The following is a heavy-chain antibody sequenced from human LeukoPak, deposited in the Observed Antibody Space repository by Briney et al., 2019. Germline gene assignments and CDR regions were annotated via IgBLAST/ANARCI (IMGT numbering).Heavy chain of an antibody. V-gene: IGHV3-30*02. CDR2: IGHDGSNK. CDR1: GFTFNRYG. J-gene: IGHJ4*02. CDR3: ARDVRIVYYDTSPDY. Sequence: GGSLRLSCAASGFTFNRYGMHWARQAPGKGLEWVAYIGHDGSNKYYADSVKGRFTIARDSSKNTLYLQMNSMRAEDTAVYYCARDVRIVYYDTSPDYWGQGTLVTVSS. D-gene: IGHD3-22*01.